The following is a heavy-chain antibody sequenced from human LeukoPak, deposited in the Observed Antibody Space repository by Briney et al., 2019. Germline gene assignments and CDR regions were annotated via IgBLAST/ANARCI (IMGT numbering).Heavy chain of an antibody. CDR1: GGSFSGYY. Sequence: SETLSLTCAVYGGSFSGYYWSWIRQPPGKGLEWIGSIYYSGSTSYNPSLKSRVTMTVDTSKSQFSLKLSSVTAADTAVYFCARSPHIWFAERGWFDPWGQGTLVTVSS. J-gene: IGHJ5*02. V-gene: IGHV4-34*01. CDR3: ARSPHIWFAERGWFDP. CDR2: IYYSGST. D-gene: IGHD3-10*01.